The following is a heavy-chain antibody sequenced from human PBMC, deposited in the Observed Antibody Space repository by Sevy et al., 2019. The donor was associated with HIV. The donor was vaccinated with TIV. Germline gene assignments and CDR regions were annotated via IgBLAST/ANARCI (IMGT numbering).Heavy chain of an antibody. Sequence: GGSLRLSCAASEFTFSSYAMSWVRQAPGKGLEWVSAISGSGGSTYYADSVKGRFTISRDNSKNTLYLQMNSLRAEDTAVYYCAKDPIRRYCSSTSCGRVYWGQGTLVTVSS. CDR1: EFTFSSYA. CDR2: ISGSGGST. J-gene: IGHJ4*02. CDR3: AKDPIRRYCSSTSCGRVY. V-gene: IGHV3-23*01. D-gene: IGHD2-2*01.